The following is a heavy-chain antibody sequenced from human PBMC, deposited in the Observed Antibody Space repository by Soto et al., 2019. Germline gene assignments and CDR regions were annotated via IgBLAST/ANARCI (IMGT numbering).Heavy chain of an antibody. Sequence: GGSLRLSCAASGFTFSRYWMSWVRQAPGKGLEWVANIKPDGSEKYYVDSVKGRFTISRDNAENSLSLQMNSLRAEDTAVYYWASSEHWGQGTLVTVSS. CDR2: IKPDGSEK. J-gene: IGHJ4*02. D-gene: IGHD6-19*01. CDR1: GFTFSRYW. CDR3: ASSEH. V-gene: IGHV3-7*02.